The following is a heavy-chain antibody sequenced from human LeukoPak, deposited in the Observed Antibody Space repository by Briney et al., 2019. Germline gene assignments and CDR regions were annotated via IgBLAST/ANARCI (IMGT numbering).Heavy chain of an antibody. CDR2: MYPGDSAT. CDR1: GYSFTIYW. J-gene: IGHJ3*02. Sequence: GQSLKISCKGSGYSFTIYWIGWVRQMPGKGLEWMGIMYPGDSATRYSPSFQGQVTISADKSISTAYLQWSSLKASDTAMYYCARLRVTTIGGGNFDIWGKETMVTVSS. D-gene: IGHD3-16*01. V-gene: IGHV5-51*01. CDR3: ARLRVTTIGGGNFDI.